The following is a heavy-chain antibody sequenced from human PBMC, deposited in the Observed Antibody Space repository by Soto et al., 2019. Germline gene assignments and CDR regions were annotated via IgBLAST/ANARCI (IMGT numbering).Heavy chain of an antibody. CDR2: IIPILGIA. CDR1: GGTFSSYT. CDR3: ARASTNLYSNYGDRPLYFDY. D-gene: IGHD4-4*01. J-gene: IGHJ4*02. V-gene: IGHV1-69*02. Sequence: SVKVSCKASGGTFSSYTISWVRQAPGQGLEWMGRIIPILGIANYAQKFQGRVTITADKSTSTAYMELSSLRSEDTAVYYCARASTNLYSNYGDRPLYFDYWGQGTLVTVSS.